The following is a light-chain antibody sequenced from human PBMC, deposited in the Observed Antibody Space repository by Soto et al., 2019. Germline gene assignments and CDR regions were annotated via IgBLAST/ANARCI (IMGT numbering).Light chain of an antibody. J-gene: IGKJ1*01. V-gene: IGKV3-20*01. CDR2: GAS. CDR1: QSVSNNY. Sequence: ENLFPQSPGTLSLSTEERATLSCRASQSVSNNYLAWYQQKPGQAPRHLFCGASSRATGIPDRFSGSGSGTDFTLTISRLEPEDFAVYYCQQYGSSGTFGQGTNVDI. CDR3: QQYGSSGT.